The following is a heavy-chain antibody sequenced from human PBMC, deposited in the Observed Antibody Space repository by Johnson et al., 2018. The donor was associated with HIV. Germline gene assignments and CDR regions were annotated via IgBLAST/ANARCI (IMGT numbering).Heavy chain of an antibody. CDR1: GFTVSSNY. CDR2: IYSGGST. CDR3: AKQGGSRLHLWVDAFDI. J-gene: IGHJ3*02. V-gene: IGHV3-53*01. Sequence: VQLVESGGGLIQPGGSLILSCAASGFTVSSNYMSWVRQAPGKGLEWVSVIYSGGSTYYADSVKGRFTISRDNSKNTLYLQMNSLRAEDTAVYYCAKQGGSRLHLWVDAFDIWGQGTMVTVSS. D-gene: IGHD3-10*01.